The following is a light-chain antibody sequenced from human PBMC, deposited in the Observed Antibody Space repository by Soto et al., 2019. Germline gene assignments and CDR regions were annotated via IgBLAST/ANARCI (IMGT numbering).Light chain of an antibody. J-gene: IGKJ1*01. CDR3: QQYGSSPRT. V-gene: IGKV3-20*01. CDR1: QSVSSSY. CDR2: GAS. Sequence: EIVLTQSPGTLSLSPGERATLSCRASQSVSSSYLAWYQQKPGQAPRLLIYGASSRATGIPDRFSGSGSATDFTLIISRLEPEDFAVYYCQQYGSSPRTFGQGTRVEIK.